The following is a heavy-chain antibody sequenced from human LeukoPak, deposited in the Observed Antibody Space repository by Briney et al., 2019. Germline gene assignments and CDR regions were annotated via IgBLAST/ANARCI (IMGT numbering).Heavy chain of an antibody. V-gene: IGHV4-59*12. J-gene: IGHJ5*02. CDR1: GGSISSYY. CDR3: ARSRRSVPRWFDP. CDR2: IYYSGST. Sequence: SETLSLTCTVSGGSISSYYWSWIRQPPGKGLEWIGYIYYSGSTNYNPSLKSRVTISVDTSKNQFSLKLSSVTAADTAVYYCARSRRSVPRWFDPWGQGTLVTVSS. D-gene: IGHD2-15*01.